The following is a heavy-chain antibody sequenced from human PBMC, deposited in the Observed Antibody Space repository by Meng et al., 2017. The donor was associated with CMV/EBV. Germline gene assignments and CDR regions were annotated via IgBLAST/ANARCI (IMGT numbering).Heavy chain of an antibody. Sequence: GESLKISCAASEFTFSNYAMSWVRQAPGRGLAWVSAITASDGSTYYADSVKGRFTVSRDNSKNTLYLQMNSLRAEDTALYYCAKAFSASWYREYYDDWGQGTLVTVSS. CDR2: ITASDGST. CDR1: EFTFSNYA. J-gene: IGHJ4*02. CDR3: AKAFSASWYREYYDD. V-gene: IGHV3-23*01. D-gene: IGHD6-13*01.